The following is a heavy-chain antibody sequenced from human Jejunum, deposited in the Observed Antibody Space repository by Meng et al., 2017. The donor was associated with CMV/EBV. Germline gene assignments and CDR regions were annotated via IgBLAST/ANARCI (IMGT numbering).Heavy chain of an antibody. Sequence: SFGSSVRQPPGRALEWSGFISYSGRTNYNPSLKSRVTIERDTSKNQFSLNLGSVTAADTAFYFCVRESKVPVSRYNFYVMDVGGQGTTVTVSS. V-gene: IGHV4-59*01. J-gene: IGHJ6*02. D-gene: IGHD5-24*01. CDR3: VRESKVPVSRYNFYVMDV. CDR1: SF. CDR2: ISYSGRT.